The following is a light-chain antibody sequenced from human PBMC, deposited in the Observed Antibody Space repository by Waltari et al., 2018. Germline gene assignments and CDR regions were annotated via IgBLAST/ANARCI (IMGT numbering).Light chain of an antibody. CDR3: QLWDKSSDPPYV. CDR1: NIGSKS. V-gene: IGLV3-21*02. CDR2: DDS. J-gene: IGLJ1*01. Sequence: SYVLTQPPSVSVAPGQTARMTCGANNIGSKSVHWYQKKPGQAPVPVVYDDSDRPSGIPERVSGSNSGNTATLTITRVEAGDEADYYCQLWDKSSDPPYVFGPGTKVTVL.